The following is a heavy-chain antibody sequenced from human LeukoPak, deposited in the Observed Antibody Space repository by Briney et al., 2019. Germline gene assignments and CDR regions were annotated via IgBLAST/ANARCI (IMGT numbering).Heavy chain of an antibody. CDR1: GYSLTSYW. CDR2: IYPSDSDT. Sequence: GESLKISCKGSGYSLTSYWIGWVRQMPGKGLEWMGIIYPSDSDTRYSPSFQGQVTISADKSISTAYLQWSSLKASDTAIYYCARAPHTQNTFDIWGQGTMVTVSS. D-gene: IGHD2/OR15-2a*01. J-gene: IGHJ3*02. CDR3: ARAPHTQNTFDI. V-gene: IGHV5-51*01.